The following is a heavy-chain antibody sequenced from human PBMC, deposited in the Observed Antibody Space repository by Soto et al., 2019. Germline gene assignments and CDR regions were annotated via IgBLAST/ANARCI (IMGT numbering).Heavy chain of an antibody. CDR1: GFTFSSYA. D-gene: IGHD3-10*01. J-gene: IGHJ4*02. V-gene: IGHV3-23*01. CDR3: AKADGSGTYYDFDY. Sequence: EVQLLESGGGLVQPGGSLRLSCAASGFTFSSYAMSWVHQAPGRGLEWVSAMSGSGSSTYYADSVKGRFTLSRDSSKNTVYLQMNSLRVEDTAVYYCAKADGSGTYYDFDYWGQGTLVTVSS. CDR2: MSGSGSST.